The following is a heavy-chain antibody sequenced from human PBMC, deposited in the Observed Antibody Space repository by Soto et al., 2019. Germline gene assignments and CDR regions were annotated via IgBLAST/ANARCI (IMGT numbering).Heavy chain of an antibody. CDR1: GFTFTSYS. V-gene: IGHV1-3*01. CDR3: ARGHHVAVAGVPWV. D-gene: IGHD6-19*01. Sequence: ASVKVSCKASGFTFTSYSMHWVLQAPGQRLEWMGWINAGNGNTKYSQKFQGRVTVTWDTSASTAYMELSSLRSEDTAVYYCARGHHVAVAGVPWVWGQGTLVTVSS. J-gene: IGHJ4*02. CDR2: INAGNGNT.